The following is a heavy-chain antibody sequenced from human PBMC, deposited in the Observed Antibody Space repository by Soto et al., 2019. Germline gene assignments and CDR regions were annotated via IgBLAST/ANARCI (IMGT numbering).Heavy chain of an antibody. Sequence: SETLSLTCAVYGGSFSGYYWSWIRQPPGKGLEWIGEINHSGSTNYNPSLKSRVTISVDTSKNQFSLKLSSVTAADTAVYYCARGRHIFIGYYQRSYYGMDVWGQGTTVTVSS. V-gene: IGHV4-34*01. CDR3: ARGRHIFIGYYQRSYYGMDV. CDR1: GGSFSGYY. D-gene: IGHD3-9*01. J-gene: IGHJ6*02. CDR2: INHSGST.